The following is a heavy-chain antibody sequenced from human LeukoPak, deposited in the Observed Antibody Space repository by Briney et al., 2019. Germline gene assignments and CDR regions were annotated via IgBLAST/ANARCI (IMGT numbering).Heavy chain of an antibody. D-gene: IGHD2-15*01. CDR3: ARQEYCSGGSCYTWFDP. J-gene: IGHJ5*02. V-gene: IGHV5-51*01. Sequence: GESLKISCKGSGYSINNYWIGRVRQMPGKGLEWMGIIYPADSDIRYSPSFQGQVTISADKSISTVYLQWSSLKASDTAMYYCARQEYCSGGSCYTWFDPWGQGTLVTVSS. CDR1: GYSINNYW. CDR2: IYPADSDI.